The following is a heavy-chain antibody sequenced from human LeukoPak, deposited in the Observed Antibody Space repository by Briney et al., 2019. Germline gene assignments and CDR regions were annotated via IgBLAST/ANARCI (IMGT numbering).Heavy chain of an antibody. V-gene: IGHV4-59*11. Sequence: SETLSLTCTVSGVSISSHYWSWIRQPPGKGLEWIGYIYYTGSTNYNPSLKSRITISVDRSKNQFSLKLRSVTAADTAVYYCARVLSEEWTYYYGMDVWGQGTTVTVSS. J-gene: IGHJ6*02. CDR1: GVSISSHY. D-gene: IGHD3-3*01. CDR3: ARVLSEEWTYYYGMDV. CDR2: IYYTGST.